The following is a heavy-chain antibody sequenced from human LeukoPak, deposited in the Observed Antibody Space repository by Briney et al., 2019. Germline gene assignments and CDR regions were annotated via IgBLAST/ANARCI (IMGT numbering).Heavy chain of an antibody. Sequence: PSETLSLTCTVSGGSISSYYWGWIRQPPGKGLEWIGSMYYSGSTYYNPSLKSRVTISVDTSKNQFSLKLSAVTAADTAVYYCGGDRSGYYSFDYWGQGTLVTVSS. V-gene: IGHV4-39*02. D-gene: IGHD3-22*01. CDR2: MYYSGST. CDR1: GGSISSYY. J-gene: IGHJ4*02. CDR3: GGDRSGYYSFDY.